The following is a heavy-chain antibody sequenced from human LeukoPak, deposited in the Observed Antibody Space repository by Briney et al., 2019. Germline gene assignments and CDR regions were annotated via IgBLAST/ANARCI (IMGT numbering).Heavy chain of an antibody. Sequence: PSETLSLTCSVSGGSVNNYYWSWIRQPPGKGLEWIGYSYYRGSTNYNPSLKSRVTISVDTSKNQFSLKLSSVTAADTAVYYCARALRGYSYGYIFDYWGQGTLVTVSS. CDR1: GGSVNNYY. J-gene: IGHJ4*02. CDR2: SYYRGST. D-gene: IGHD5-18*01. V-gene: IGHV4-59*02. CDR3: ARALRGYSYGYIFDY.